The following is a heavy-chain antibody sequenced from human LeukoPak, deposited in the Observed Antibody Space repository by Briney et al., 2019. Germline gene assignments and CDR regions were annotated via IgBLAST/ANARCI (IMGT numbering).Heavy chain of an antibody. Sequence: GRSLRLSCTASGFTFGDYAMSWVRQAPGKGLEWVGFIRSKTYGGTTEYAASVKGRFTISRDDSKSIAYLQMNSLKTEDTAVYYCTRVWAKSSKTGPFDYWGQGTLVTVSS. CDR1: GFTFGDYA. D-gene: IGHD1-26*01. V-gene: IGHV3-49*04. J-gene: IGHJ4*02. CDR3: TRVWAKSSKTGPFDY. CDR2: IRSKTYGGTT.